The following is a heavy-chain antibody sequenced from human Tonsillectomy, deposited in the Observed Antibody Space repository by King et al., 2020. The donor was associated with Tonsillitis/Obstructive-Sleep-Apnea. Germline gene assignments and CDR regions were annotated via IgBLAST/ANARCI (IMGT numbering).Heavy chain of an antibody. CDR2: FDPEDGET. J-gene: IGHJ6*03. CDR1: GYSLTELS. CDR3: ATGVVPAATEYYYYYYMDV. D-gene: IGHD2-2*01. V-gene: IGHV1-24*01. Sequence: QLVQSGAEVKKPGASVKVSCKVSGYSLTELSMHWVRQAPGKGLEWMGGFDPEDGETIYAQKFQGRVTMTEDTSTDTAYMELSSLRSEDTAVYYCATGVVPAATEYYYYYYMDVWGKGTPVTVSS.